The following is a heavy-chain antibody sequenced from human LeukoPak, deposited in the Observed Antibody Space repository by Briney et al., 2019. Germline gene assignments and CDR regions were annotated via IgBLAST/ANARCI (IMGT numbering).Heavy chain of an antibody. CDR3: ATGLTKLLVAFDI. CDR2: INPNSGGT. V-gene: IGHV1-2*02. CDR1: GYTFAGYY. J-gene: IGHJ3*02. D-gene: IGHD2/OR15-2a*01. Sequence: ASVKVSCKASGYTFAGYYMHWVRQAPGQGLEWMGWINPNSGGTNYAQRFQGRVTMTRDTSISTAYMELSRLRSDDTAVYYCATGLTKLLVAFDIWGQGTMVTVSS.